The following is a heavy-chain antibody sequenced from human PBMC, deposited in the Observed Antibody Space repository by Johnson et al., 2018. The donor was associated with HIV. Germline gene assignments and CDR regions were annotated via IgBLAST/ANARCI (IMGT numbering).Heavy chain of an antibody. CDR2: IGTAGDT. V-gene: IGHV3-13*01. D-gene: IGHD6-6*01. Sequence: VQLVESGGGVVQPGTSLRLSCAASGFTFSSYDMHWVRQATGKGLEWVSTIGTAGDTYYTDSVKCLSTISRAHSNNTLYLQMNSLRVDDTAVYYCARDPGPGSSSHERSWGGFDLWGQGTMVAVSS. CDR1: GFTFSSYD. J-gene: IGHJ3*01. CDR3: ARDPGPGSSSHERSWGGFDL.